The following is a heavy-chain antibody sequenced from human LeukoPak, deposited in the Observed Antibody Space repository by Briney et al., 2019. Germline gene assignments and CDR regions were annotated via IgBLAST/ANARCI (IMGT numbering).Heavy chain of an antibody. V-gene: IGHV1-2*02. CDR2: INPNSGGT. Sequence: ASVKVSCKASGYTFTGYYMHWVRQAPGQGLEWMGWINPNSGGTNYAQKFQGRVTMTRDTSISTAYMELSRLRSDDTAVYYCAILEVVTASSDAFDIWGQGTMVTVSS. CDR1: GYTFTGYY. CDR3: AILEVVTASSDAFDI. J-gene: IGHJ3*02. D-gene: IGHD2-21*02.